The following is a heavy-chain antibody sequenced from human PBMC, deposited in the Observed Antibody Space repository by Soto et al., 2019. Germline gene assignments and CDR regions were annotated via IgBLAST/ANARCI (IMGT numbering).Heavy chain of an antibody. CDR2: INHSGST. CDR3: ARGGDIVVVVAATPPNFDY. CDR1: GGSFSGYY. J-gene: IGHJ4*02. V-gene: IGHV4-34*01. D-gene: IGHD2-15*01. Sequence: SETLSLTCAVYGGSFSGYYWSWIRQPPGKGLEWIGEINHSGSTNYNPSLKSRVTISVDTSKNQFSLKLSSVTAADTAVYYCARGGDIVVVVAATPPNFDYWGQGTLVTVSS.